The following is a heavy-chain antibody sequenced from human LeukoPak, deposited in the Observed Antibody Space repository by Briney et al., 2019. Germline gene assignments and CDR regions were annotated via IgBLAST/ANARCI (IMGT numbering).Heavy chain of an antibody. Sequence: PGGSLRLSCAASGFTVSSNYMSWVRQAPGRGLEWVSVIYSGGSTYYADSVKGRFTISRDNSKNTLYLQMNSLRAEDTAVYYCARDLGDSSGNDYWGQGTLVTVSS. J-gene: IGHJ4*02. D-gene: IGHD3-22*01. CDR2: IYSGGST. V-gene: IGHV3-53*01. CDR1: GFTVSSNY. CDR3: ARDLGDSSGNDY.